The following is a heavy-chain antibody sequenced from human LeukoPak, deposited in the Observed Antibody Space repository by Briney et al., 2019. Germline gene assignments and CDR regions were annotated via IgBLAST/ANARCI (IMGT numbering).Heavy chain of an antibody. J-gene: IGHJ4*02. V-gene: IGHV4-39*01. CDR1: GGSISSTPYY. Sequence: SETLSLTCTVSGGSISSTPYYWGWIRQPPGKGLKWIGTISYSGNTYYNPSLKSRVTISVDTSKNQFSLRLTSLTAADTAVYYCARPGVAGTTEDCWGQGTLVTVSS. D-gene: IGHD6-19*01. CDR2: ISYSGNT. CDR3: ARPGVAGTTEDC.